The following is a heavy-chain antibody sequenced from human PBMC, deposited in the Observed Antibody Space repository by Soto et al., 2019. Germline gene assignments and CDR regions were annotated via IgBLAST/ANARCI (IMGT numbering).Heavy chain of an antibody. CDR3: ARGHLPWDYHYYGMDV. D-gene: IGHD7-27*01. CDR1: GFILTTYC. J-gene: IGHJ6*02. Sequence: EVQLVESGGGLVQPGGSLTLSCVASGFILTTYCMHWVRQAPGKGLEYLSAISNDAVHTYYANSVKDRFTISRDNSKDRLYLLMGSLRPEDMAVYYCARGHLPWDYHYYGMDVWGQGTTVTVSS. V-gene: IGHV3-64*01. CDR2: ISNDAVHT.